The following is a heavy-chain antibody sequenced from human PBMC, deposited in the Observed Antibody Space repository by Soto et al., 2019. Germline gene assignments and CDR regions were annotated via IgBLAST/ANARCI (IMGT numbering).Heavy chain of an antibody. J-gene: IGHJ4*02. CDR3: ARSDSSSWYQFDY. V-gene: IGHV4-61*01. CDR1: GGSVSSGSYY. Sequence: SETLSLTCTVSGGSVSSGSYYWIWIRQPPGKGLEWIGYIYYSGSTNYNPSLKSRVTISVDTSKNQFSLKLSSVTAADTAVYYCARSDSSSWYQFDYWGQGTLVTVSS. D-gene: IGHD6-13*01. CDR2: IYYSGST.